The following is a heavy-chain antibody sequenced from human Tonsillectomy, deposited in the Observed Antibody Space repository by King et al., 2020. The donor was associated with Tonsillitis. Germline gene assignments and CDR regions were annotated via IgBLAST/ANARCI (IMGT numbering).Heavy chain of an antibody. J-gene: IGHJ4*02. Sequence: VQLVESGGGVVQPGRSLRLSCAVSGFTFSAYPMNWVRQAPGKGLEWVAVISYDGSMKYYADSVRGRFTISRDDSKNTLYLQMNSLRVEDTAVYYCARENKYDSSPIDYWGQGTLVTVSS. CDR2: ISYDGSMK. CDR1: GFTFSAYP. D-gene: IGHD3-22*01. V-gene: IGHV3-30*14. CDR3: ARENKYDSSPIDY.